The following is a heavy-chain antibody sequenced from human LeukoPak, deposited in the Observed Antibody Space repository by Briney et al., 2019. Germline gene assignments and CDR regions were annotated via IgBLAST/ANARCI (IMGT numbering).Heavy chain of an antibody. CDR3: AREYSSSSSRFDY. J-gene: IGHJ4*02. CDR2: IIPIFGTA. D-gene: IGHD6-6*01. Sequence: SVKVSCKASGYTFTSYYMHWVRQAPGQGLEWMGGIIPIFGTANYAQKFQGRVTITADKSTSTAYMELSSLRSEDTAVYYCAREYSSSSSRFDYWGQGTLVTVSS. CDR1: GYTFTSYY. V-gene: IGHV1-69*06.